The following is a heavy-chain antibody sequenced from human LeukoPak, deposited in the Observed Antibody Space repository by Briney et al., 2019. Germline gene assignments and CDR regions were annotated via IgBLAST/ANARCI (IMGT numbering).Heavy chain of an antibody. D-gene: IGHD2-15*01. CDR1: GGPIVTSSYY. CDR3: ARARNTLYYFDY. CDR2: IYYTGGT. J-gene: IGHJ4*02. Sequence: SETLSLTCSVSGGPIVTSSYYWGWIRQPPEKGLEWIGSIYYTGGTYYSPSLKSRVTISVDTSKNQFSLKLSSVTAADTAVYYCARARNTLYYFDYWGQGTLVTVSS. V-gene: IGHV4-39*07.